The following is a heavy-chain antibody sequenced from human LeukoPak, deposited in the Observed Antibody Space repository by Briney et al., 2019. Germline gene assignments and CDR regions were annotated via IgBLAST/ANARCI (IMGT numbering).Heavy chain of an antibody. CDR1: GYTFTSYD. Sequence: ASVKVSCKASGYTFTSYDINWVRQATGQGLEWMGWMNPNNGNTGYAQKFQGRVTMTRNTSISTAYMELSSLRSEDTAVYYCARNVGGLRGFDYWGQGTLVTVSS. CDR2: MNPNNGNT. CDR3: ARNVGGLRGFDY. V-gene: IGHV1-8*01. J-gene: IGHJ4*02. D-gene: IGHD3-10*01.